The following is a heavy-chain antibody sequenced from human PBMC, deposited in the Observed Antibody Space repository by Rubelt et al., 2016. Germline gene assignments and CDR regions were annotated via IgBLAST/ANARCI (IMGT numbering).Heavy chain of an antibody. V-gene: IGHV5-51*01. J-gene: IGHJ5*02. Sequence: EVQLVQSGAEVKKPGESLKISCKGSGYSFTTYWIGWVRQMPGKGLECMGIIYPGDSDTRYSPSLQGQVAISAEKSISTAELQWSSLKASGTAMYYCARHAGDGGNSEDWFDPWGQGTLVTVSS. D-gene: IGHD4-23*01. CDR3: ARHAGDGGNSEDWFDP. CDR2: IYPGDSDT. CDR1: GYSFTTYW.